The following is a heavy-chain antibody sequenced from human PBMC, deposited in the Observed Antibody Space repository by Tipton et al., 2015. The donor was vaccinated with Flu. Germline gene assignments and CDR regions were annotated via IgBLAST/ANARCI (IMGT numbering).Heavy chain of an antibody. CDR2: ISYDGSNK. D-gene: IGHD3-10*01. V-gene: IGHV3-30*18. J-gene: IGHJ4*02. CDR3: AKDLGYYGSGLDD. CDR1: GFTFSSYG. Sequence: SLRLPCAASGFTFSSYGMHWVRQAPGKGLEWVAVISYDGSNKYYVDSVKGRFTISRDNSKNTLYLHMNSLRAEDTAVYYCAKDLGYYGSGLDDWGQGTLVTVSS.